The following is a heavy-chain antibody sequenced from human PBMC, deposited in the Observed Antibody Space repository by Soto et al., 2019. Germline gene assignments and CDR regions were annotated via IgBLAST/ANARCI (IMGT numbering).Heavy chain of an antibody. CDR3: AKSALQGLVGPFYAFDI. V-gene: IGHV3-30*02. CDR1: GFTFSSYG. D-gene: IGHD3-9*01. J-gene: IGHJ3*02. Sequence: PGGCLRLSCAASGFTFSSYGLHWVRQAPVKGLECVAVIWYDGSNKYYADSVKGRFTISRDNSKNTLYLQMNSLRAEDTAVYYCAKSALQGLVGPFYAFDIWGQGTMVTVSS. CDR2: IWYDGSNK.